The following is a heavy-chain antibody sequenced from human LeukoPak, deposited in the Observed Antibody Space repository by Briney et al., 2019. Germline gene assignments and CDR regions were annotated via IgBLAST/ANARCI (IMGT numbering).Heavy chain of an antibody. J-gene: IGHJ4*02. CDR3: AKDPGLGSTSFDY. Sequence: PGGSLRLSCAASGFTFGSYAMSWVRQAPGKGLEWVSAISGSGGSTYYADSVKGRFTISGDNSKNTLYLQMNSLRAEDTAVYYCAKDPGLGSTSFDYWGQGTLVTVSS. V-gene: IGHV3-23*01. CDR1: GFTFGSYA. D-gene: IGHD2-2*01. CDR2: ISGSGGST.